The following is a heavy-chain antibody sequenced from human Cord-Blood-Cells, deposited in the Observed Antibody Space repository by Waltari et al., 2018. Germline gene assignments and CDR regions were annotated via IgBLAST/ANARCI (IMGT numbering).Heavy chain of an antibody. J-gene: IGHJ5*02. CDR3: ARLGCSSTSCPNWFDP. V-gene: IGHV5-51*01. CDR2: IYPGYSDT. D-gene: IGHD2-2*01. Sequence: EVQLVQSGAEVKKPGEYLKISCKGSGYSFTSYWIGWVRQMPGKGLEWMGIIYPGYSDTRYSPSFQGQGTSSADKSISTAYLQWSSLKASDTAMYYCARLGCSSTSCPNWFDPWGQGTLVTVSS. CDR1: GYSFTSYW.